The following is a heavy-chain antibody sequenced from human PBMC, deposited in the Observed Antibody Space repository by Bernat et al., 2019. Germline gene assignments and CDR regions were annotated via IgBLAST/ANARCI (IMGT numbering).Heavy chain of an antibody. J-gene: IGHJ4*02. D-gene: IGHD1-1*01. CDR1: GFTFSTFW. Sequence: EVQLVESGGGLVQPGGSLRLSCAGSGFTFSTFWMNWVRQAPGKGLEWVANIKQDGSEKYYVDSVKGRFTISRDNARNSLFLQMNSLRVEDTAVYYCARAGWWPDNSLDYWGQGTLVTVSS. CDR3: ARAGWWPDNSLDY. V-gene: IGHV3-7*03. CDR2: IKQDGSEK.